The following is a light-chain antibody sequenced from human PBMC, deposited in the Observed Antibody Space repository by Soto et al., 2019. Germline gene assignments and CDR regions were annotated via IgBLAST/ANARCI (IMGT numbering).Light chain of an antibody. CDR3: QQYDSFSVT. CDR2: DVS. Sequence: DCPITQSPSTLSTSARYPGKITCRASQRISGWLAWHQQKPGKAPKLLIYDVSALKRGVPPRFSGSGSGTEFTLTISSLQPEDFATYYCQQYDSFSVTVGQGTKVDI. V-gene: IGKV1-5*01. CDR1: QRISGW. J-gene: IGKJ1*01.